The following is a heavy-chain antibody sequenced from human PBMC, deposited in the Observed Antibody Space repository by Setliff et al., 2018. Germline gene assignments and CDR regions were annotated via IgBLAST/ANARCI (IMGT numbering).Heavy chain of an antibody. J-gene: IGHJ5*02. CDR1: GYTFTKNA. CDR2: INTDNGNS. V-gene: IGHV1-3*04. D-gene: IGHD5-18*01. Sequence: ASVKVSCKASGYTFTKNAIHWLRQAPGQRPEWMGWINTDNGNSRYSQNFQDRVTITRDTSATTAFVELSSLRSDDTAVYFCARGSRPLWGAWGQGTLVTVSS. CDR3: ARGSRPLWGA.